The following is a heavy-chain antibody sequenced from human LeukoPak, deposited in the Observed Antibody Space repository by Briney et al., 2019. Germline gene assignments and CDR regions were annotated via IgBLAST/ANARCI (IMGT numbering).Heavy chain of an antibody. CDR1: GFTFGSYA. D-gene: IGHD2-2*01. Sequence: GGSLRLSFAASGFTFGSYAMHWVRQAPGKGLEWVAVISYDGSNKYYADSVKGRFTISRDNSKNTLYLQMNSLRAEDTAVYYCARDWGCSSTSCYESDYFDYWGQGTLVTVSS. CDR2: ISYDGSNK. CDR3: ARDWGCSSTSCYESDYFDY. J-gene: IGHJ4*02. V-gene: IGHV3-30*04.